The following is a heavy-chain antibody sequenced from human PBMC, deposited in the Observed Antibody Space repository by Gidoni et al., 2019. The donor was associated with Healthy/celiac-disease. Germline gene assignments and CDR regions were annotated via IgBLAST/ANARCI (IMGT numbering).Heavy chain of an antibody. CDR1: GGSVSSGSYY. J-gene: IGHJ4*02. D-gene: IGHD6-13*01. CDR2: IYYSGST. Sequence: QVQLQESGPGLVKPSETLSLTCTVSGGSVSSGSYYWSWIRQPPGKGLEWLGYIYYSGSTNYNPSLKSRVPISVDTSKNQFSLKLSSVTAADTAVYYCARGRRVAAAATDYWGQGTLVTVSS. V-gene: IGHV4-61*01. CDR3: ARGRRVAAAATDY.